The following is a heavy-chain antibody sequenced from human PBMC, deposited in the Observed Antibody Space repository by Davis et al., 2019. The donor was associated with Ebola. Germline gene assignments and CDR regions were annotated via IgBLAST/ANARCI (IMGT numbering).Heavy chain of an antibody. J-gene: IGHJ4*02. V-gene: IGHV1-2*02. CDR3: AREGDGYKFPFDS. CDR1: GYTFTNYY. Sequence: ASVKVSCKAFGYTFTNYYVHWVRLPPGQGLEWMGWINPNSGGPNYAQKFQGRVTMTRDTSISTAYMELSRLRSDDTAVYFCAREGDGYKFPFDSWGQGTLVTVSS. CDR2: INPNSGGP. D-gene: IGHD5-24*01.